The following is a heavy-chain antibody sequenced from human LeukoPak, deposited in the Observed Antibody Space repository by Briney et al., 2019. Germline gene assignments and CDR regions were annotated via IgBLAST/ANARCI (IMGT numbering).Heavy chain of an antibody. CDR1: GFTFSSYA. J-gene: IGHJ4*02. D-gene: IGHD3-22*01. CDR3: AKDQLTRYFDSSGYYYGY. V-gene: IGHV3-30-3*01. Sequence: PGGSLRLSCAASGFTFSSYAMHWVRQAPGKGLEWVAVISYDGSNKYYADSVKGRFTISRDNSKNTLFLQMNSLRAEDTAVYYCAKDQLTRYFDSSGYYYGYWGQGTLVTVSS. CDR2: ISYDGSNK.